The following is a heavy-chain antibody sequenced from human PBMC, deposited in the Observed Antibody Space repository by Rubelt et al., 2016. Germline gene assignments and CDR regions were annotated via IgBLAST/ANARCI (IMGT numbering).Heavy chain of an antibody. Sequence: LVQSGAEVKKPGSSVKVSCKASGYTFTGYYMHWVRQAPGQGLEWMGWINPNSGGTNYAQKFQGWVTMTRDTSISTAYMELSRLRSDDTAVYYCARDDSPYYYDSSGYYDYWGQGTLVTVSS. D-gene: IGHD3-22*01. CDR1: GYTFTGYY. CDR3: ARDDSPYYYDSSGYYDY. CDR2: INPNSGGT. V-gene: IGHV1-2*04. J-gene: IGHJ4*02.